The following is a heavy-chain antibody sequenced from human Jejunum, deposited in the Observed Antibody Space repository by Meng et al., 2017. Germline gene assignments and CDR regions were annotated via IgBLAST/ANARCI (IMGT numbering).Heavy chain of an antibody. V-gene: IGHV3-30*04. J-gene: IGHJ4*02. CDR2: ISSHGSLR. CDR1: GFTFTSYS. D-gene: IGHD4-17*01. Sequence: GGSLRLSCAASGFTFTSYSMHWVRQAPGQGLDWLAVISSHGSLRYYADSVKGRFTISRDNSKNTLFLQMNSLRDEDTALYYCARETLVTTKGIEHWGQGTLVTVSS. CDR3: ARETLVTTKGIEH.